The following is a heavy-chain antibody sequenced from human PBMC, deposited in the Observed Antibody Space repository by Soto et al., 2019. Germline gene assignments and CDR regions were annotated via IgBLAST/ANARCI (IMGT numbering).Heavy chain of an antibody. CDR3: ARGLAGTTFDC. J-gene: IGHJ4*02. CDR2: IIRILGIA. Sequence: QVQLVQSGAEVKKPGSSVKVSCKASGGTFSSYTISWVRQAPGQGLEWMGRIIRILGIANYAQKFQGRVTITADKSTSTAYMELSSLRSEDTAVYYCARGLAGTTFDCWGQGTLVTVSS. CDR1: GGTFSSYT. D-gene: IGHD1-7*01. V-gene: IGHV1-69*02.